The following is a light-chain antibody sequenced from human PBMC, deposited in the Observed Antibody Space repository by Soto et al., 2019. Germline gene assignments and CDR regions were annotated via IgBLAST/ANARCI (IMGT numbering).Light chain of an antibody. Sequence: QSALTQPASVSGSPGQSITISCTGTSSDVGSYNLVSWYQQHPGKAPKLMIYEGSKRPSGVSNRFSGSKSGNTASLTISGLQAEDEDDYCCGSYAGTHVVFGGGTKLTVL. J-gene: IGLJ2*01. CDR2: EGS. CDR3: GSYAGTHVV. V-gene: IGLV2-23*01. CDR1: SSDVGSYNL.